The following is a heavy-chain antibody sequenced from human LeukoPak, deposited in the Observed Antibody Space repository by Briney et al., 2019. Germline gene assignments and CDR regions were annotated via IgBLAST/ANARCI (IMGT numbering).Heavy chain of an antibody. Sequence: SETLSLTCAVYGGSFSGYYWSWIRQPPGKGLEWIGEINHSGSTNYNPSLKSRVTISVDTSKNQFSLKPSSVTAADTAVYYCARVSGRWLQTRYYFDYWGQGTLVTVSS. CDR3: ARVSGRWLQTRYYFDY. CDR1: GGSFSGYY. D-gene: IGHD5-24*01. CDR2: INHSGST. J-gene: IGHJ4*02. V-gene: IGHV4-34*01.